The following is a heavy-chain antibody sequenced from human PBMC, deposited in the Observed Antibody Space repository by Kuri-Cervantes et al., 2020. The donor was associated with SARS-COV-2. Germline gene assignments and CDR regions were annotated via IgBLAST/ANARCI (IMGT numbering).Heavy chain of an antibody. D-gene: IGHD6-13*01. CDR2: MNPNSGGT. J-gene: IGHJ5*02. CDR1: GYTFTSYD. V-gene: IGHV1-2*02. CDR3: ARDSFLAAAGP. Sequence: SVTVSCKASGYTFTSYDINWVRQATGQGLEWMGWMNPNSGGTNYAQKFQGRVTMIRDTSISTAYMELSRLRSDDTAVYYCARDSFLAAAGPWGQGTLVTVSS.